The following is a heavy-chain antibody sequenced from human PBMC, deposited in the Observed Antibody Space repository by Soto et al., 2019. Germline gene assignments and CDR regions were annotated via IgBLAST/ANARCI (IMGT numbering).Heavy chain of an antibody. CDR3: ARQRTTVVTQAYFDY. CDR1: GESISSSSYY. J-gene: IGHJ4*02. Sequence: SETLSLTCIVSGESISSSSYYWGWIRQPPGKGLEWIGSIYYSGRTYYNPSFKSRVTISIDTSKNQFSLKLSSVTATDTAVYYCARQRTTVVTQAYFDYWGQGALVTVSA. D-gene: IGHD2-21*02. V-gene: IGHV4-39*01. CDR2: IYYSGRT.